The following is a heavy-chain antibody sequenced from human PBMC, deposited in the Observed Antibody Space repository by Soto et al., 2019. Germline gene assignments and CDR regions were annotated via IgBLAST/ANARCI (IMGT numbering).Heavy chain of an antibody. D-gene: IGHD2-15*01. J-gene: IGHJ5*02. CDR3: ARSGYCSGGSCYSGWFDP. Sequence: SETLSLTCTVSGGSISSYYWSWIRQPPGKGLEWIGYIYYSGSTNYNPSLKSRVTISVDTSKNQFSLKLSSVTAADTAVYYCARSGYCSGGSCYSGWFDPWGQGTLVTVSS. CDR2: IYYSGST. CDR1: GGSISSYY. V-gene: IGHV4-59*01.